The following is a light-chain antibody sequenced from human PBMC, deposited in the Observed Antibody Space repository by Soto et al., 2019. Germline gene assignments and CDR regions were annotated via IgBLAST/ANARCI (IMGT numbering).Light chain of an antibody. V-gene: IGKV1-39*01. Sequence: DIQMTQSPSSLSASAGDRVTITCRASQGISTYLKWYQHRPGKAPKLLIVDASTLQRGFPSRFSGSGSGTEFNLTISSLLPENFATFYCQQTYRTRTFGSGTTVDMK. CDR3: QQTYRTRT. CDR2: DAS. CDR1: QGISTY. J-gene: IGKJ1*01.